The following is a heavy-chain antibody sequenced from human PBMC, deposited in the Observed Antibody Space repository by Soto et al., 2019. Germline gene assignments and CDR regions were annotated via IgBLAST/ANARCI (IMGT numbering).Heavy chain of an antibody. D-gene: IGHD3-16*02. CDR2: INHSGST. CDR1: GESFPDYY. J-gene: IGHJ4*02. Sequence: PSETLSLTCAVYGESFPDYYWSWIRQPPGKGLEWIGEINHSGSTNYSPSLKSRVTISLDTSKNQFSLKLTSVTAADTAVYYCARGGGGYDYVWGSYRPFDFWGQGTLVTVSS. V-gene: IGHV4-34*01. CDR3: ARGGGGYDYVWGSYRPFDF.